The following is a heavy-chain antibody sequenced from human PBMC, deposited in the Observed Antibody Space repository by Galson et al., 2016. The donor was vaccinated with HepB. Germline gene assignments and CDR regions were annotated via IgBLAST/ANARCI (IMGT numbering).Heavy chain of an antibody. D-gene: IGHD4-23*01. Sequence: SLRLSCADSAFTLSNYAMSWVRQAPGKGLEWVSTITVAGSTYYAGSVKGRFTISRDYSKKTLYLQRASRRAEDTAVYYCAKYMTAVAGVAFDSWGQGTLVTVSS. J-gene: IGHJ4*02. CDR3: AKYMTAVAGVAFDS. CDR2: ITVAGST. CDR1: AFTLSNYA. V-gene: IGHV3-23*01.